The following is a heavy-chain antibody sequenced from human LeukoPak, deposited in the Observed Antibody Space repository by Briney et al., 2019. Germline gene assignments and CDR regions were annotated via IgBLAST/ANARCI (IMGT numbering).Heavy chain of an antibody. CDR1: GFTFSSYA. Sequence: GGSLRLSCAASGFTFSSYAMHWVRQAPGKGLEWVAVISYDGSKKYYADSVKGRFTISRDNSKNTLYLQMNSLRAEDTAVYYCARDPAFDCSSTSCYSDAFDIWGQGTMVTVSS. D-gene: IGHD2-2*01. J-gene: IGHJ3*02. CDR3: ARDPAFDCSSTSCYSDAFDI. V-gene: IGHV3-30*04. CDR2: ISYDGSKK.